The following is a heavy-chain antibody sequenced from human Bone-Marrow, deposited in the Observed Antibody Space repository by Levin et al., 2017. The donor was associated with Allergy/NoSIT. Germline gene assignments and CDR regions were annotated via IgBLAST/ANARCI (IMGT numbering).Heavy chain of an antibody. CDR3: ARTNVVISPFDY. J-gene: IGHJ4*02. D-gene: IGHD3-22*01. Sequence: PGGSLRLSCAASGFTFRSYAMHWVRQAPGKGLEWVAVISYDGSNKYYADSVKGRFTISRDNSKNTLYLQMNSLRAEDTAVYYCARTNVVISPFDYWGQGTLVTVSS. CDR1: GFTFRSYA. V-gene: IGHV3-30*04. CDR2: ISYDGSNK.